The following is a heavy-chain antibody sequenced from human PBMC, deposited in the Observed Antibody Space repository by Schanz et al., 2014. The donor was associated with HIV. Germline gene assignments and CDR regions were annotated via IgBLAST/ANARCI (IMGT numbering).Heavy chain of an antibody. CDR3: RAWLLGDRMDV. D-gene: IGHD3-22*01. CDR1: GFTFTSYA. V-gene: IGHV3-30*14. CDR2: ISFDGGEK. J-gene: IGHJ6*02. Sequence: QVQLVESGGGVVQPGRSLRLSCAASGFTFTSYAFHWVRQAPGKGLEWVAVISFDGGEKHYADSAKGRFTISRDISRNTIYLQMNGLRGEDTAVYYCRAWLLGDRMDVWGQGTTVAVSS.